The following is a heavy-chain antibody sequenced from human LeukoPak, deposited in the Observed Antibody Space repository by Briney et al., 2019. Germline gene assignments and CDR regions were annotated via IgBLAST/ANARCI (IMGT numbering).Heavy chain of an antibody. CDR2: ITDSGGST. CDR3: AKDRYGDYSFDY. D-gene: IGHD4-17*01. Sequence: PGGPLRLPCAASGFTFSSYAMSWVRQAPRKGLEWVSLITDSGGSTYYADSVKGRFTISRDNSKNTLYLQMNSLRAEDTAIYYCAKDRYGDYSFDYWGQGILVTVSS. V-gene: IGHV3-23*01. CDR1: GFTFSSYA. J-gene: IGHJ4*02.